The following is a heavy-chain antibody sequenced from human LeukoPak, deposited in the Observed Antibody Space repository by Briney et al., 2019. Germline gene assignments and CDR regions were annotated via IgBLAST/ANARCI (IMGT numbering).Heavy chain of an antibody. Sequence: ASVKVSCKASGYTFTSYGISWVRQAPGQGLEWMGWISAYNGNTNYAQKLQGRVTMTTDASTSTAYMELRSLRSDDTAVYYCARDYYDSSGNDAFDIWGQGTMVTVSS. D-gene: IGHD3-22*01. CDR3: ARDYYDSSGNDAFDI. V-gene: IGHV1-18*01. CDR2: ISAYNGNT. J-gene: IGHJ3*02. CDR1: GYTFTSYG.